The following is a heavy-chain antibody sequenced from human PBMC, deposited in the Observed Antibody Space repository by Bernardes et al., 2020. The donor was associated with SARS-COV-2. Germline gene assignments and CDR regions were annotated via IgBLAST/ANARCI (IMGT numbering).Heavy chain of an antibody. CDR3: ATVVGYTYGGGWFDP. Sequence: ASVKVSCKASGYTFTSYGISWVRQAPGQGLEWMGWISADSVNTDCAEKFQGRVTMTTDTSTSTAYMELRRLRSDDTAVYYCATVVGYTYGGGWFDPWGQGTLVIVSS. J-gene: IGHJ5*02. D-gene: IGHD5-18*01. CDR2: ISADSVNT. V-gene: IGHV1-18*01. CDR1: GYTFTSYG.